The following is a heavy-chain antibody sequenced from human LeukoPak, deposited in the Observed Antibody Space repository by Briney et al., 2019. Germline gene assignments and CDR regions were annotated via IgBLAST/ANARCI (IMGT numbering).Heavy chain of an antibody. CDR3: ARSGDIVVVPAAIHRYYYYGMDV. Sequence: ASVKVSCKASGYTFTSYYMHWVRQAPGQGLEWMGIINPSGGSTSYTRKFQGRVTMTRDTSTSTVYMELSSVRSEDTAVYYCARSGDIVVVPAAIHRYYYYGMDVWGQGTTVTVSS. CDR2: INPSGGST. J-gene: IGHJ6*02. V-gene: IGHV1-46*01. CDR1: GYTFTSYY. D-gene: IGHD2-2*01.